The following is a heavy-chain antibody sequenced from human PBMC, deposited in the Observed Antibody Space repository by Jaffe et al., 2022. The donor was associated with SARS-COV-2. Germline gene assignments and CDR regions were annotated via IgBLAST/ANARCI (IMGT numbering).Heavy chain of an antibody. J-gene: IGHJ5*02. Sequence: QVQLQQWGAGLLKPSETLSLTCAVFGGSFNDYYWSWIRQHPGKGLEWIGEINHSGSITYNPSLESRVSISVDTSKNQFSLILNSVAAADTAVYYCARVCNFVRWQSDLWGQGTLVTVSS. CDR1: GGSFNDYY. V-gene: IGHV4-34*01. D-gene: IGHD4-4*01. CDR3: ARVCNFVRWQSDL. CDR2: INHSGSI.